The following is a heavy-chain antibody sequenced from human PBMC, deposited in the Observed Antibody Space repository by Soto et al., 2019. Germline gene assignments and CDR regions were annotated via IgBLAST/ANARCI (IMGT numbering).Heavy chain of an antibody. CDR2: MNPNSGNT. Sequence: GSVEVSWPASRYTFTMYDSKCVRQATGPGLACLGWMNPNSGNTGYAQKFQGRVTMTRNTSISTAYMELSSLRSEDTAVYYCARGLILSYYYDRYYYYYGMDVWGQGTTVTVSS. CDR3: ARGLILSYYYDRYYYYYGMDV. CDR1: RYTFTMYD. J-gene: IGHJ6*02. D-gene: IGHD3-22*01. V-gene: IGHV1-8*01.